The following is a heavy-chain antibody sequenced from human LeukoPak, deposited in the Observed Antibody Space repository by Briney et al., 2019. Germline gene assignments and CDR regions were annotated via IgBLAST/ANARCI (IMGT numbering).Heavy chain of an antibody. D-gene: IGHD3-10*01. V-gene: IGHV3-21*01. CDR2: ISSSSSYI. Sequence: GGSLRLSCAASGFTFSSYSMNWVRQAPGKGLEWVSSISSSSSYIYYADSVKGRFTISRDNAKNSLYLQMNSLRAEDTAVYYCAPLGVQGVLDYWGQGTLATVSS. J-gene: IGHJ4*02. CDR1: GFTFSSYS. CDR3: APLGVQGVLDY.